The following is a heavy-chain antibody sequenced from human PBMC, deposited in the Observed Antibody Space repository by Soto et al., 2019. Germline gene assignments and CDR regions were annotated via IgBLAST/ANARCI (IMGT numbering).Heavy chain of an antibody. Sequence: GGSLRLSCAASGFTFSSYSMNWVRQAPGKGLEWVSSISSSSSYIYYADSVKGRFTISRDNAKNSLYLQMNSLRAEDTAVYYCARPIVATFYYYGMDVWGQGTTVTVSS. CDR2: ISSSSSYI. V-gene: IGHV3-21*01. D-gene: IGHD5-12*01. CDR3: ARPIVATFYYYGMDV. CDR1: GFTFSSYS. J-gene: IGHJ6*02.